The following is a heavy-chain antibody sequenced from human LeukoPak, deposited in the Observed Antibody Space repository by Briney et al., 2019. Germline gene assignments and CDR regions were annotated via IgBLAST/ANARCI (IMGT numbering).Heavy chain of an antibody. CDR3: ARADYDSSGYLRMGY. J-gene: IGHJ4*02. CDR2: INHSGST. Sequence: SETLFLTCAVYGGSFSGYYWSWIRQPPGKGLEWIGEINHSGSTNYNPSLKSRVTISVDTSKNQFSLKLSSVTAADTAVYYCARADYDSSGYLRMGYWGQGTLVTVSS. D-gene: IGHD3-22*01. CDR1: GGSFSGYY. V-gene: IGHV4-34*01.